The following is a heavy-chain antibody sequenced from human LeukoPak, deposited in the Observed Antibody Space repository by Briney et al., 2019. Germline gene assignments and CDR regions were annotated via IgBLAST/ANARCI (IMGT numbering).Heavy chain of an antibody. CDR1: GVSISSSSYY. CDR2: IYYSGNT. D-gene: IGHD5-18*01. Sequence: SETLSLTCTVSGVSISSSSYYWGWVRQPPGKGLEWIGSIYYSGNTYYNPSLKRRVTISVDTSKNQFSLKLSSVTAADTAVYYCAKDTAMAYDAFDIWGQGTMVTVSS. J-gene: IGHJ3*02. V-gene: IGHV4-39*01. CDR3: AKDTAMAYDAFDI.